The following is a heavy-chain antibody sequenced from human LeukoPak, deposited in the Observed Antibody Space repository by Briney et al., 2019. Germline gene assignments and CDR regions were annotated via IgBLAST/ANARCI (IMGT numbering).Heavy chain of an antibody. CDR1: GFTFSSFW. CDR2: INDDGRST. V-gene: IGHV3-74*01. CDR3: AKDVEIAAAGLLDY. D-gene: IGHD6-13*01. J-gene: IGHJ4*02. Sequence: GGSLRLSCAASGFTFSSFWMHWVRQAPGKGPEWVSRINDDGRSTSYADSVKGRFTISRDNAKNTLYLQMNSLRAEDTAVYYCAKDVEIAAAGLLDYWGQGTLVTVSS.